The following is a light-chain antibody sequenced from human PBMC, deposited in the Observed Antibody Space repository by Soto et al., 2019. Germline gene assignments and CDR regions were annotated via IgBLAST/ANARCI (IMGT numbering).Light chain of an antibody. J-gene: IGKJ1*01. CDR2: GAS. V-gene: IGKV3-15*01. CDR3: QHYNTWPWT. CDR1: QSVNSN. Sequence: ETVMTQSPATLSVSPGERATHSCWASQSVNSNLAWYQQKLGQAPRVLIYGASTRATGIPARFSGSGSETEFILTISSLQSEDSATYYCQHYNTWPWTFGHGTKVDIK.